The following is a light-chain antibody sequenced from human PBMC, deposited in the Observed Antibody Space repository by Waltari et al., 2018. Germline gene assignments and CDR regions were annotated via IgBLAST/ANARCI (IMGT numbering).Light chain of an antibody. CDR1: SGILPPPSY. CDR3: ALYMGSGIWV. Sequence: QTVVTQEPSLAVSPGGTVTLPCALSSGILPPPSYPTCYQQPPGQSPLTLLYKANARSSGVPDRFSGSILGNTAALTITGAQVDDESDYYCALYMGSGIWVFGGGTRLTVL. J-gene: IGLJ3*02. CDR2: KAN. V-gene: IGLV8-61*01.